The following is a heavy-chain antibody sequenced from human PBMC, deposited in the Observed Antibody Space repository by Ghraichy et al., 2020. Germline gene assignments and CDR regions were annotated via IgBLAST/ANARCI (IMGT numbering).Heavy chain of an antibody. J-gene: IGHJ4*02. Sequence: SVKVSCKASGGTFSRSTISWVRQAPGQGLEWMGGIVPIFGTSNYARKFQGRVTITADESTSPAYMELSSLRSDDTAVYYCAREAGSPALYYFDFWGQGTLVTVSS. CDR1: GGTFSRST. CDR2: IVPIFGTS. D-gene: IGHD3-10*01. CDR3: AREAGSPALYYFDF. V-gene: IGHV1-69*13.